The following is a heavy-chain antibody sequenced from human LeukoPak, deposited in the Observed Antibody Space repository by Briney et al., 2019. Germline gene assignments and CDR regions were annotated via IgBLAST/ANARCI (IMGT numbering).Heavy chain of an antibody. CDR1: GFTFSNYA. Sequence: GGSLRLSCAASGFTFSNYAMRWVRQAPGKGLEWVSTVSVNGYSTDYADSVKGRFTISRDNSKNTVYLQMNSLRAEDSAVYYCAKDQYTDSSAASDYWGQGILVTVSS. CDR2: VSVNGYST. V-gene: IGHV3-23*01. J-gene: IGHJ4*02. CDR3: AKDQYTDSSAASDY. D-gene: IGHD6-6*01.